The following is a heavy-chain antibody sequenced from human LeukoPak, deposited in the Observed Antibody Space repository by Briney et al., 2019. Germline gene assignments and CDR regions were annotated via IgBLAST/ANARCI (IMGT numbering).Heavy chain of an antibody. Sequence: GGSLRLSCAASGFTFSSYAMSWVRQAPGKGLEWVSAISGSGGSTYYADSVKGRFTISRDNSKNTLYLQMNSLRAENTAVYYCAKPSWVVYYFDYWGQGTLVTVSS. CDR1: GFTFSSYA. V-gene: IGHV3-23*01. D-gene: IGHD2-2*01. CDR2: ISGSGGST. J-gene: IGHJ4*02. CDR3: AKPSWVVYYFDY.